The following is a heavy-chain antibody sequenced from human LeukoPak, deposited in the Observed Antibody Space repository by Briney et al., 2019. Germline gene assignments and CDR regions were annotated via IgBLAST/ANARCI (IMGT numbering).Heavy chain of an antibody. Sequence: PGGSLRLSCAASGFTFSSYGMHWVRQAPGKGLEWVAVIWYDGSNKYYADSVKGRFTISRDNSKNTLYLQMNSLRAEDTAVYYCAIGGVIGQWLSPLDYWGQGTLVTVSS. V-gene: IGHV3-33*01. J-gene: IGHJ4*02. CDR1: GFTFSSYG. D-gene: IGHD6-19*01. CDR3: AIGGVIGQWLSPLDY. CDR2: IWYDGSNK.